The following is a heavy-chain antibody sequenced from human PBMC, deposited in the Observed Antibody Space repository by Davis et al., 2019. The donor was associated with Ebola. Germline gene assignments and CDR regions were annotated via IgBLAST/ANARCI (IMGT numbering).Heavy chain of an antibody. CDR1: GGSFSGYY. V-gene: IGHV4-34*01. J-gene: IGHJ4*02. CDR2: INHSGST. CDR3: WFGYSSSCFDY. D-gene: IGHD6-13*01. Sequence: MPSETLSLTCAVYGGSFSGYYWSWIRQPPGKGLEWIGEINHSGSTNYNPSLKSRVTISVDTSKNQFSLKLSSVTAADTAVYYCWFGYSSSCFDYWGQGTLVTVSS.